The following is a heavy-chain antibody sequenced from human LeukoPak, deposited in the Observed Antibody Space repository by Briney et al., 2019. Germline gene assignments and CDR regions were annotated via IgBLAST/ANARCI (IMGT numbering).Heavy chain of an antibody. CDR3: AKDFVAAAGRFDY. CDR1: GGSVSSGSYY. J-gene: IGHJ4*02. CDR2: IYYSGST. V-gene: IGHV4-61*01. Sequence: SETLSLTCTVSGGSVSSGSYYWTWIRQSPGKGLEWIGNIYYSGSTNYNPSLRSRVTMSVDTSKNQFFLKLSSVTAADTAIYYCAKDFVAAAGRFDYWGQGALVTVSS. D-gene: IGHD6-13*01.